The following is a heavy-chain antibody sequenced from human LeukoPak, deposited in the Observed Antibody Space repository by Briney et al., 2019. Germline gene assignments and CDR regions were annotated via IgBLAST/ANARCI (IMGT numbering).Heavy chain of an antibody. CDR1: GFTFSDGY. J-gene: IGHJ4*02. CDR3: AKDADFVKY. Sequence: GGSLRLSCAASGFTFSDGYMSWIRQAPGKGLEWISYISYTGNTIYYADSVKGRFTISRDNAKKSLFLQMDSLRAEDTALYFCAKDADFVKYWGQGTLVTVSS. CDR2: ISYTGNTI. D-gene: IGHD2/OR15-2a*01. V-gene: IGHV3-11*04.